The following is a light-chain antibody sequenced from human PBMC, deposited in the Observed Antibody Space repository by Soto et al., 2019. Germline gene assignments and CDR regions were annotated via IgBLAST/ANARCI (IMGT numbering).Light chain of an antibody. CDR1: SSDVGGYNY. V-gene: IGLV2-14*01. CDR2: EVS. Sequence: QSALTQPASVSGSPGQSITIYCTGTSSDVGGYNYVSWYQQHPGKAPKLMIYEVSNRPSGVSNRFSGSKSGNTASLTISGLQAEDEGDYYCSSYTSSSTVVFGGGTKLTVL. J-gene: IGLJ2*01. CDR3: SSYTSSSTVV.